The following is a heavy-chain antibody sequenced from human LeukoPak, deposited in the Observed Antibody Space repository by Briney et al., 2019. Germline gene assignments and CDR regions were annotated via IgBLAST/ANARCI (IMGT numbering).Heavy chain of an antibody. CDR1: GFTFDDYG. V-gene: IGHV3-20*04. CDR3: ARGCYYDSSAYINAPDY. CDR2: INWNGAST. J-gene: IGHJ4*02. D-gene: IGHD3-22*01. Sequence: GGSLRLSCAASGFTFDDYGMGSVRNVPGKGLAWVNCINWNGASTRYADCVKGRFTIPRDNARNSLYLQMNSLRAEDTALYYCARGCYYDSSAYINAPDYWGQGTLVTVST.